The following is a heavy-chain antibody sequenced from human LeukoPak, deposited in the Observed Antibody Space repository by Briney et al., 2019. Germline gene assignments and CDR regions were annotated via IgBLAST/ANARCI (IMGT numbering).Heavy chain of an antibody. J-gene: IGHJ1*01. CDR2: IIPILGIA. Sequence: GASVKVSCKASGGTFSSYAISWVRQAPGQGLEWMGRIIPILGIANYAQKFQGRVTITADESTSTAYMELSSLRSEDTAVYYCARGGNYYDSSGYAQYFQHWGQGTLVTVSS. CDR3: ARGGNYYDSSGYAQYFQH. V-gene: IGHV1-69*04. D-gene: IGHD3-22*01. CDR1: GGTFSSYA.